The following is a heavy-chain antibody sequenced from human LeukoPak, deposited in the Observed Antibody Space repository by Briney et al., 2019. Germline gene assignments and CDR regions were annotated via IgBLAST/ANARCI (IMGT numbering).Heavy chain of an antibody. V-gene: IGHV7-4-1*02. CDR1: RYTFTSYA. Sequence: GASVKVSCKASRYTFTSYAMNWVRQAPGQGLEWMGWINTNTGNLKYAQGFTGRFFFSLDTSVSTPYLQISSLKAEDTAVYYCARLRGPNCSGGSCYDYWGQGTLVTVSS. D-gene: IGHD2-15*01. J-gene: IGHJ4*02. CDR2: INTNTGNL. CDR3: ARLRGPNCSGGSCYDY.